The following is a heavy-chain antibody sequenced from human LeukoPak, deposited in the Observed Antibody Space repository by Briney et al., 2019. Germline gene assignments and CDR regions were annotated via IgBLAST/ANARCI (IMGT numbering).Heavy chain of an antibody. J-gene: IGHJ3*02. Sequence: GGSLRLSCAASGFIFSTYTMNWVRQAPGKGLEWVSYIGSSSDTIYYADSVKGRFTISRDNAKNSLYLQMNSLRAEDTAVYYCARDHHRRHYDSQARDTFDIWGQGTMVTVSS. D-gene: IGHD3-22*01. CDR2: IGSSSDTI. CDR1: GFIFSTYT. V-gene: IGHV3-48*01. CDR3: ARDHHRRHYDSQARDTFDI.